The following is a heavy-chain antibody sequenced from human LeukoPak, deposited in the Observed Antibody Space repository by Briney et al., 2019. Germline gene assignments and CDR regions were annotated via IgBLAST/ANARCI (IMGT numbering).Heavy chain of an antibody. D-gene: IGHD4-23*01. J-gene: IGHJ4*02. CDR2: IKQDGSEK. V-gene: IGHV3-7*03. CDR3: ARSGAYGGNPLDY. CDR1: GFTFSSYW. Sequence: GGSLRLSCAASGFTFSSYWMSWVRQAPGKGLEWVANIKQDGSEKYYVDSVKGRFTISRDNAKNSLYLQMNSLRAEDTAVYYCARSGAYGGNPLDYWGQGTLVTVSS.